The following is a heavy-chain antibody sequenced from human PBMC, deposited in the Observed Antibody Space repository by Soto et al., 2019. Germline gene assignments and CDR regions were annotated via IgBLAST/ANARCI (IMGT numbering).Heavy chain of an antibody. J-gene: IGHJ6*03. CDR2: ISGSGGST. D-gene: IGHD4-17*01. Sequence: GGSLRLSCAASGFTFSSYAMSWVRQAPGKGLEWVSAISGSGGSTYYADSVKGRFTISRDNSKNTLYLQMNSLRAEDTAVYYCAKGRETTVTYYYYMDVWGKGTTVTVSS. V-gene: IGHV3-23*01. CDR3: AKGRETTVTYYYYMDV. CDR1: GFTFSSYA.